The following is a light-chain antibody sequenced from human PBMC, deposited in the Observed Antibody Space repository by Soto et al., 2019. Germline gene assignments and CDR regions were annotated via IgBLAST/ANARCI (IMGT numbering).Light chain of an antibody. V-gene: IGLV2-8*01. Sequence: QSVLTQPPSASGSPGQSVTISCTGTSSDIGGYTYVSWYQQHPGKAPKVMIYEVSKRPSGVPDRFSGSKSDNTASLTVSGLQAEDEADYYCSSYAGSNIVIFGGGTKLTVL. CDR2: EVS. CDR3: SSYAGSNIVI. CDR1: SSDIGGYTY. J-gene: IGLJ2*01.